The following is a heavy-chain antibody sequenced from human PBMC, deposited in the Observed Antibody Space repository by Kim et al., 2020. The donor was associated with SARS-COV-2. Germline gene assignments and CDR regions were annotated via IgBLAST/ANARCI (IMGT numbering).Heavy chain of an antibody. D-gene: IGHD6-19*01. J-gene: IGHJ5*01. CDR3: ASRAGYSSGWFAY. Sequence: GGSLRLSCAASGFIFSSYEMNWVRQAPGKGLEWISYISSSGSTKYYADTVKGRFTASRDNAQNSVYLQMNSLRAEDTAVYYCASRAGYSSGWFAYWGQGSLLTVSS. CDR1: GFIFSSYE. V-gene: IGHV3-48*03. CDR2: ISSSGSTK.